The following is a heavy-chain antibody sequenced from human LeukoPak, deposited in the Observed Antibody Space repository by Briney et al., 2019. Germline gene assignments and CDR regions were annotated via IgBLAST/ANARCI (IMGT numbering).Heavy chain of an antibody. J-gene: IGHJ5*02. V-gene: IGHV3-21*01. CDR1: GFTFSSYN. D-gene: IGHD2/OR15-2a*01. Sequence: GGSLRLSCAASGFTFSSYNMNWVRQAPEKGLEWVSSISSSSDYIYYADSVKGRFTSSRDNAKNSLYLQMKSLRAEDTAVYYCARGKTSQNIVTRKTYNWFDPWGQGALVTVSS. CDR3: ARGKTSQNIVTRKTYNWFDP. CDR2: ISSSSDYI.